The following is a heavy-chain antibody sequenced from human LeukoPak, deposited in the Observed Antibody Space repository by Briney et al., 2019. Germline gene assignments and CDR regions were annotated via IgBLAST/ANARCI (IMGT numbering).Heavy chain of an antibody. D-gene: IGHD2-2*01. CDR1: GGSIGSSSYY. Sequence: PSETLSLTCTVSGGSIGSSSYYWGWIRQPPGKGLEWIGSIYYSGSTYYNPSLKSRVTISVDTSKNQFSLKLSSVTAADTAVYYCARHQYCSSTSCYGTYNWFDPWGQGTLVTVSS. CDR2: IYYSGST. J-gene: IGHJ5*02. V-gene: IGHV4-39*01. CDR3: ARHQYCSSTSCYGTYNWFDP.